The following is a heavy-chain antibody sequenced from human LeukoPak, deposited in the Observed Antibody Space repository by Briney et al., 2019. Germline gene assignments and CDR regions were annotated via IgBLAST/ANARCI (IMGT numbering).Heavy chain of an antibody. D-gene: IGHD2-2*01. CDR3: ARDYCSSTSCYPRGY. CDR2: ISAYNGST. V-gene: IGHV1-18*01. Sequence: ASVKVSFKSSGYTFTIYGFSWVRQPPGPGREWVGCISAYNGSTNYSHTFQGRVTITTDTSTSTAYMELRSLRSDDTAVYYCARDYCSSTSCYPRGYWGQGPLVTVSS. CDR1: GYTFTIYG. J-gene: IGHJ4*02.